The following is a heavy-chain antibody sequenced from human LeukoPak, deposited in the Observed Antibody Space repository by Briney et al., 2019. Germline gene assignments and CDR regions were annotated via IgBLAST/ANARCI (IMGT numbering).Heavy chain of an antibody. CDR3: ARGLYVPAAITVFDY. J-gene: IGHJ4*02. D-gene: IGHD2-2*02. CDR1: GGSISSYY. V-gene: IGHV4-4*07. Sequence: SETPSLTCTVSGGSISSYYWSWIRQPAGKGLEWIGRIYTSGSTNYNPSLKSRVTMSVDTSKNQFSLKLSSVTAADTAVYYCARGLYVPAAITVFDYWGQGTLVTVSS. CDR2: IYTSGST.